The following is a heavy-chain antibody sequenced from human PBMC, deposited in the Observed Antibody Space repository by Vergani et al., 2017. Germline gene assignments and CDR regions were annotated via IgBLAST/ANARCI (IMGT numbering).Heavy chain of an antibody. CDR2: MYHSGST. CDR1: GGSMSGYY. V-gene: IGHV4-59*01. CDR3: AREGITMVRGGGWFDP. J-gene: IGHJ5*02. D-gene: IGHD3-10*01. Sequence: QVRLQESGPGLVKPSETLSLTCSVSGGSMSGYYWSWIRQPPGKELEWIGYMYHSGSTNYNPSLETRVTISGDTSKNQFSLKLNSVTAADTAVYYCAREGITMVRGGGWFDPWGQGTLVTVSS.